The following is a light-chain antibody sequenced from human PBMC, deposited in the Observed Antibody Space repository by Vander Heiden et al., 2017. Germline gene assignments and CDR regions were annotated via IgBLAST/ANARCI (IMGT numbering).Light chain of an antibody. V-gene: IGKV1-5*03. Sequence: EIQMTQSPSTLSASVGDRVTITCRASQRVSSWLAWYQQKPGKAPKLLIYKASSLESGVTSRFSGSGSGTEFTLTISSLQPDDFATYYCQQYNTYPWTFGQGTKVEIK. CDR1: QRVSSW. J-gene: IGKJ1*01. CDR2: KAS. CDR3: QQYNTYPWT.